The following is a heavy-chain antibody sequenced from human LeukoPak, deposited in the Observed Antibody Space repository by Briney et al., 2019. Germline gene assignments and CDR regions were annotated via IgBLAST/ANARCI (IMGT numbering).Heavy chain of an antibody. J-gene: IGHJ3*02. CDR1: GGTFSNYA. CDR2: IIPILGIA. CDR3: ARGDDIVVVVAATNDAFDI. V-gene: IGHV1-69*04. D-gene: IGHD2-15*01. Sequence: SVKVSCKASGGTFSNYAISWVRQAPGQGLEWMGRIIPILGIANYAQKFQGRVTITADKSTSTAYMELSSLRSEDTAVYYCARGDDIVVVVAATNDAFDIWGQGTMVTVSS.